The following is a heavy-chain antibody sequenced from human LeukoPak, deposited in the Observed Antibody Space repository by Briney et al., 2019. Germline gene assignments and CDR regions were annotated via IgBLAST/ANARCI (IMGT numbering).Heavy chain of an antibody. D-gene: IGHD1-26*01. CDR1: GFTFSSYS. CDR3: ARVDWELLDGDFDY. Sequence: PGGSLRLSCAASGFTFSSYSMTWVRQAPGKGLEWIAYISSSRATIFYAESVKGRFTVSRDHAKSSLHLQMNSLRGDDTAVYYCARVDWELLDGDFDYWGQGTLVTVSA. CDR2: ISSSRATI. J-gene: IGHJ4*02. V-gene: IGHV3-48*04.